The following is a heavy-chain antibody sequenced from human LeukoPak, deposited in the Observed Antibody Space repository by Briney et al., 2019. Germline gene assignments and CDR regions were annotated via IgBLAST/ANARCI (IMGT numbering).Heavy chain of an antibody. CDR1: GFTFSSYA. D-gene: IGHD3-10*01. Sequence: GRSLRLSCAASGFTFSSYAMHWVRQAPGKGLEYVSAISSNGGSTYYANSVKGRFTISRDNSKNTLYLQMGSLRAEDMAVYYCARDGRRYYGSGSYCDYWGQGTLVTVSS. CDR2: ISSNGGST. CDR3: ARDGRRYYGSGSYCDY. J-gene: IGHJ4*02. V-gene: IGHV3-64*01.